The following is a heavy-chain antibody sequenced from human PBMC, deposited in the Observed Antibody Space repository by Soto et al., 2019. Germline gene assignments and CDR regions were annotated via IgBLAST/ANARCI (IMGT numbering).Heavy chain of an antibody. CDR2: ISAYNGNT. J-gene: IGHJ4*02. CDR1: GYTFTSYG. Sequence: GASVKVSCKASGYTFTSYGISWVRQAPGQGLEWMGWISAYNGNTNYAQKLQGRVTMTTDTSTSTAYMELSSLRSDDTAVYYCATQLSTYYDFWSGPYYFDYWGQGTLVTVSS. V-gene: IGHV1-18*01. CDR3: ATQLSTYYDFWSGPYYFDY. D-gene: IGHD3-3*01.